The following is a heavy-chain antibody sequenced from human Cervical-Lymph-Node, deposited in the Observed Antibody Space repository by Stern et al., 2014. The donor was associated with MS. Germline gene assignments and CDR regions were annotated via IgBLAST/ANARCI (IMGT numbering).Heavy chain of an antibody. V-gene: IGHV3-33*01. D-gene: IGHD1-14*01. Sequence: VQLVESGGGVVQPGRSLRLSCAASGFTFGTYAMHWVRQAPGKGLAWLAVTWFDGSIKSYGDSAKALVTVSRDNSKNTLYLDMSSLRVDDTAVYYCARERGYNRSPFDYWGQGTSVTVSS. CDR2: TWFDGSIK. CDR1: GFTFGTYA. CDR3: ARERGYNRSPFDY. J-gene: IGHJ4*02.